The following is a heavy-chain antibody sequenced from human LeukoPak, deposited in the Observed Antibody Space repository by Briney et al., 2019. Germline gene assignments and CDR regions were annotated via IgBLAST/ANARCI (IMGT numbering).Heavy chain of an antibody. D-gene: IGHD6-13*01. J-gene: IGHJ4*02. CDR3: ARLRSWQLGVDY. Sequence: PSGTLSLTCTVSGGSITNDHWSWIRQPPGKGLEWIGYISYSGITSYNPSLKSRVTTSIDTSKNQFSLKLTSVTAADTAVYYCARLRSWQLGVDYWGQGTLVTVSS. CDR2: ISYSGIT. V-gene: IGHV4-59*08. CDR1: GGSITNDH.